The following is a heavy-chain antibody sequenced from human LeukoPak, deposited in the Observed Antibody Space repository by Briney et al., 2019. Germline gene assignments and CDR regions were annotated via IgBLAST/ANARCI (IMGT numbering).Heavy chain of an antibody. CDR1: GYTFTSYY. CDR2: INPSGGST. D-gene: IGHD6-19*01. J-gene: IGHJ4*02. Sequence: ASVKVSCKASGYTFTSYYMHWVRQAPGQGLEWMGIINPSGGSTTYAQKFQGRVTMTRDTSTGTVYMELSSLRSEDTAVYYCTRASVAGRRFDYWGQGTLVIVSS. CDR3: TRASVAGRRFDY. V-gene: IGHV1-46*03.